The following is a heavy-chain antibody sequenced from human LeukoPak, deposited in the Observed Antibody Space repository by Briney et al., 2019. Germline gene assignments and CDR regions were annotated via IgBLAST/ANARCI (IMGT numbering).Heavy chain of an antibody. CDR3: ARGYDYDFSP. CDR1: GFTVSSNY. J-gene: IGHJ5*02. D-gene: IGHD3-3*01. CDR2: IYSGGST. Sequence: SGGSLRLSCAASGFTVSSNYMSWVRRAPGKGLEWVSVIYSGGSTYYADSVKGRFTISRDSSKNTLYLQMNSLRAEDTAVYYCARGYDYDFSPWGQGTLVTVSS. V-gene: IGHV3-53*01.